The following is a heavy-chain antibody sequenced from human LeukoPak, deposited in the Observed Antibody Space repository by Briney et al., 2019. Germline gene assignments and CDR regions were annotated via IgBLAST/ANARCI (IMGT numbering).Heavy chain of an antibody. D-gene: IGHD2-15*01. CDR1: GFSFSSFW. CDR2: IKEDGSEK. CDR3: AYSRSSLAAGY. V-gene: IGHV3-7*03. J-gene: IGHJ4*02. Sequence: GGSLRLSCAASGFSFSSFWLSWVRQAPEKGLEWVANIKEDGSEKYYVDSVRGRFTISRDNAKKSLYLQMSSLRAEDTAVYYCAYSRSSLAAGYWGQGTPVTVSS.